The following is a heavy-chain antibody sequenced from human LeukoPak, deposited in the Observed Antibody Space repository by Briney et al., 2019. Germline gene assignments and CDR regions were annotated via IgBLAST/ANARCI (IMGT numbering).Heavy chain of an antibody. CDR1: GFTFSSYA. CDR3: AKEAYSSSRPEYFQH. J-gene: IGHJ1*01. D-gene: IGHD6-6*01. V-gene: IGHV3-30-3*01. CDR2: ISYDGSNK. Sequence: PGRSLRLSCAASGFTFSSYAMHWVRQAPGKGLEWVAVISYDGSNKYYADSVKGRFTISRDNSKNTLYLQMNSLRAEDTAVYYCAKEAYSSSRPEYFQHWGQGTLVTVSS.